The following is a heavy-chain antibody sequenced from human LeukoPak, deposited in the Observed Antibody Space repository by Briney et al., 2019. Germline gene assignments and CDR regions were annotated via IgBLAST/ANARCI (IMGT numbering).Heavy chain of an antibody. J-gene: IGHJ5*02. CDR3: SREILSPYTRRWYDWFDP. Sequence: PGGSLRLSCTTSGGTFGDHAMSWFRQAPGKGLEWVSFIRGKAYGGTTEYAAYVKGRFTISRDDSKSIAYLQMNSLKTEDAGVYYCSREILSPYTRRWYDWFDPWGQGTLVTVSS. CDR2: IRGKAYGGTT. CDR1: GGTFGDHA. V-gene: IGHV3-49*03. D-gene: IGHD6-13*01.